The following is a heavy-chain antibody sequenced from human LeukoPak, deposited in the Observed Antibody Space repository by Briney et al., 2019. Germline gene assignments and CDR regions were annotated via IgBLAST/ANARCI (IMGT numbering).Heavy chain of an antibody. CDR1: GASISSYY. J-gene: IGHJ5*02. CDR3: ARGEVVTAIRDWFDP. V-gene: IGHV4-4*07. D-gene: IGHD2-21*02. Sequence: SETLSLTCTVSGASISSYYWSWIRQPAGKGLEWIGRIYSSRSIYNPSLKSRVTISVDTSKNQFSLKLSSVTAADTAVYYCARGEVVTAIRDWFDPWGQGTLVTVSS. CDR2: IYSSRS.